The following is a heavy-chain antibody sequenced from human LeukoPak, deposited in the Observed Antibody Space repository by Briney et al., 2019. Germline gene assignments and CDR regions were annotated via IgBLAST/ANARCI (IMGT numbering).Heavy chain of an antibody. CDR2: IYYSGST. CDR1: GGSISSYY. V-gene: IGHV4-59*01. J-gene: IGHJ2*01. Sequence: SETLSLTCTVSGGSISSYYWSWIRQPPGKGLEWIGYIYYSGSTNYNPSLKSRVTISVDTSKNQFSLKLSSVTAADTAVYYRARTPSYGDYVSWYFDLWGRGTLVTVSS. CDR3: ARTPSYGDYVSWYFDL. D-gene: IGHD4-17*01.